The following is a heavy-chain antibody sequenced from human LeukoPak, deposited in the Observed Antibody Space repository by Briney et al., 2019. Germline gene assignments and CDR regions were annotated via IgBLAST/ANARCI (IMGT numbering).Heavy chain of an antibody. CDR2: ISYRGST. D-gene: IGHD6-19*01. V-gene: IGHV4-31*03. Sequence: SETLSLTCTVSGGSISSGGYYWSWFRQHPGKGLEWIGYISYRGSTYYNPSLKSRVTISVDTSKNQFSLNLSSVTAAETAVYYCARAPSGSVAVDAFDIWGQGTMVTVSS. CDR3: ARAPSGSVAVDAFDI. J-gene: IGHJ3*02. CDR1: GGSISSGGYY.